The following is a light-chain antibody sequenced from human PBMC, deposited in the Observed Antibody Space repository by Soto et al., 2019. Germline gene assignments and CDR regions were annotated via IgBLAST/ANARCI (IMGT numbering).Light chain of an antibody. V-gene: IGKV1-5*01. CDR2: DAS. CDR1: QSISSW. CDR3: QQYNTYSWT. J-gene: IGKJ1*01. Sequence: DIEMTQSPSTLSASVGDRVTISCRASQSISSWLAWYQQKPGKAPNLLIYDASSLQSGVPSRFSGSGSGTEFTLTISSLQSDDFATYYCQQYNTYSWTFGRGTKVEIK.